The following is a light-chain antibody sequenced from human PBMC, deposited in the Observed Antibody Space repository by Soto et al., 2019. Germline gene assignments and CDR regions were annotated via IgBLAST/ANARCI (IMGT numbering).Light chain of an antibody. CDR2: LGS. J-gene: IGKJ4*01. CDR1: QRLLHSNGYNY. Sequence: DVVMTQSPLSLPVTPGEPASISCRSSQRLLHSNGYNYLDWFLQRPGQSPKLLIYLGSNRASGVTDRFSGSGSGTDFTLKISRVEAEDVGVYYCMQALQTPLTFGGGTKVEIK. V-gene: IGKV2-28*01. CDR3: MQALQTPLT.